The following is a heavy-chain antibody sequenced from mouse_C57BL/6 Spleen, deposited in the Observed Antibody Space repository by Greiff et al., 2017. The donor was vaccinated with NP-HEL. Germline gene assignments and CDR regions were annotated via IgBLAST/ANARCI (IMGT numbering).Heavy chain of an antibody. Sequence: QVHVKQSGPELVKPGASVKISCKASGYAFSSSWMNWVKQRPGKGLEWIGRIYPGDGDTNYNGKFKGKATLTADKSSSTAYMQLSSLTSEDSAVYCCANDYYGGGYEGYWGQGTTLTVSS. D-gene: IGHD1-1*01. CDR1: GYAFSSSW. J-gene: IGHJ2*01. CDR2: IYPGDGDT. CDR3: ANDYYGGGYEGY. V-gene: IGHV1-82*01.